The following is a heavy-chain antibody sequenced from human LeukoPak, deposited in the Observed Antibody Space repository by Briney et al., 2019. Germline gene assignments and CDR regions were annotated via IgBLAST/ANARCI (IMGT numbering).Heavy chain of an antibody. D-gene: IGHD3-3*02. CDR3: ARDPPFREHFWSGTFDY. CDR1: GYTFTSYG. V-gene: IGHV1-18*01. CDR2: MSAYNGNR. Sequence: ASVTVSCKASGYTFTSYGISWVRQAPGQGLEWMGWMSAYNGNRNYAKKLQGRVTMTTDTSTSTAYMDLRSLRSDDTAVYYCARDPPFREHFWSGTFDYWGQGTLVTVSS. J-gene: IGHJ4*02.